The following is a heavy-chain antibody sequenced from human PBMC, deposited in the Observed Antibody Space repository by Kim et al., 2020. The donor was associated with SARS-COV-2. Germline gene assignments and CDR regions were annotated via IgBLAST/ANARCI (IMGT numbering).Heavy chain of an antibody. Sequence: GGSLRLSCAASGFTFNTYTMDLVRQAPGKGLEWVSSITVSSTHIYYADSVKGRFTISRDNARNSVYLQMNSLRVDDTAVYYCARGWFGQVGDYWGQGTRVTVSS. CDR1: GFTFNTYT. J-gene: IGHJ4*02. V-gene: IGHV3-21*01. D-gene: IGHD3-10*01. CDR3: ARGWFGQVGDY. CDR2: ITVSSTHI.